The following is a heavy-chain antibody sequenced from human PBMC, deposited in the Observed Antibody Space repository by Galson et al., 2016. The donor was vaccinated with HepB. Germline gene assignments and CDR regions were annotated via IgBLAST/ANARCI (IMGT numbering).Heavy chain of an antibody. CDR1: GFTFSIYA. CDR3: VKDRGSGVGGVIINYDY. D-gene: IGHD3-10*01. CDR2: ITGRGDAT. V-gene: IGHV3-23*01. J-gene: IGHJ4*02. Sequence: SLRLSCAASGFTFSIYAMSWVRQAPGNGLQCVSAITGRGDATYYADSVRGRFTLSRDQSRNTLFLQMNSLRAEDTAIYYCVKDRGSGVGGVIINYDYWGQGILVTVSS.